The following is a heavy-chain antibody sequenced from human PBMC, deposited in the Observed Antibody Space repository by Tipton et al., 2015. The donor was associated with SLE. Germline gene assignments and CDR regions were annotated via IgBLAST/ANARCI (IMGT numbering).Heavy chain of an antibody. V-gene: IGHV3-11*04. CDR2: ISSSGSAI. CDR1: GGSITSDNW. Sequence: TLSLTCTVSGGSITSDNWWSWVRQAPGKGLEWVSYISSSGSAIYYADSVRGRFTISRDNANNSLSLQMNSLRAEDTGVYYCARELLWFRGYGMDVWGQGTTVTVSS. J-gene: IGHJ6*02. CDR3: ARELLWFRGYGMDV. D-gene: IGHD3-10*01.